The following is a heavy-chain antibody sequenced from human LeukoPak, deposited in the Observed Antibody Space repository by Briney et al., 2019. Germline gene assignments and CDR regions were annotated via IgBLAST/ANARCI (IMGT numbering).Heavy chain of an antibody. J-gene: IGHJ4*02. Sequence: SETLSLTCTVSGGSISSYYWSWIRQPPGKGLEWIGYIYYSGSTNYNPSLKSRVTISVDTSKNQFSLKLSPVTAADTAVYYCARGRIAARSFDYWGQGTLVTVSS. CDR3: ARGRIAARSFDY. CDR2: IYYSGST. V-gene: IGHV4-59*01. D-gene: IGHD6-6*01. CDR1: GGSISSYY.